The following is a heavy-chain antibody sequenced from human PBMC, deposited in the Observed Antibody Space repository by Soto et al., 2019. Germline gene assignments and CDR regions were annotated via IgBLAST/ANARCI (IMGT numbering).Heavy chain of an antibody. D-gene: IGHD2-2*01. Sequence: QVQLVQSGPEVKKPGSSVMVSCTASGGTLSHYTISWLRQAPGQGLEYMGRVIPILDISNYAKKFQGRVTITADKSTNTAYMELSSLRSDDTAVYYCAREVRIVGQSGATCWFDPWGQGTQVTVSS. CDR2: VIPILDIS. J-gene: IGHJ5*02. CDR3: AREVRIVGQSGATCWFDP. CDR1: GGTLSHYT. V-gene: IGHV1-69*08.